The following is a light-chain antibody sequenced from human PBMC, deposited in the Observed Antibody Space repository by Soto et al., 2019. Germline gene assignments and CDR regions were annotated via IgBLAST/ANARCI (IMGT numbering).Light chain of an antibody. J-gene: IGKJ4*01. CDR2: EAS. Sequence: IRMKQSPATLSATEGDRATITCRASQSISIFLAWYQQKPCKAPKLLISEASSLDSGVPSRFSGSGSGTEYVLSISSLQPEDFATYYCQQYDTYSTFGGRTNV. CDR1: QSISIF. V-gene: IGKV1-5*01. CDR3: QQYDTYST.